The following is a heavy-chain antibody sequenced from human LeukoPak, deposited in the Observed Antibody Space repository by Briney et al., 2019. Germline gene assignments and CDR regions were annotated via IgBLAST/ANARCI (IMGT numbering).Heavy chain of an antibody. CDR2: LNPNSGNT. CDR3: ARVQGRPYYYGMDV. V-gene: IGHV1-8*01. Sequence: ASVKLSCKASGYTFTSYDINWVRQATGQGLEWMGWLNPNSGNTGYAQKFQGRVTMTRNTSISTAYMELSSLRSEDTAVYYCARVQGRPYYYGMDVWGQGTTVTVSS. CDR1: GYTFTSYD. J-gene: IGHJ6*02.